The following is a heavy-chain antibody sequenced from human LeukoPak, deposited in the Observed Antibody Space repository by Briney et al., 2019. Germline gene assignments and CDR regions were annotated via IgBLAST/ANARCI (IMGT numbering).Heavy chain of an antibody. CDR1: GFTFSGYG. D-gene: IGHD1-7*01. V-gene: IGHV3-30*03. Sequence: PGGSLRLSCAASGFTFSGYGMSWVRQAPGKGLEWVAVISYDGSNKYYADSVKGRFTISRDNSKNTLYLQMNSLRAEDTAVYYCARGIRGWNYVGYYYYMDVWGKGTTVTVPS. CDR2: ISYDGSNK. J-gene: IGHJ6*03. CDR3: ARGIRGWNYVGYYYYMDV.